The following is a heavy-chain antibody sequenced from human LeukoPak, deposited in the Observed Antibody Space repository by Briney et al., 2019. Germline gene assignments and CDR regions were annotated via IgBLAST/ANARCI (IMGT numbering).Heavy chain of an antibody. CDR2: ISGSGGST. D-gene: IGHD1-1*01. J-gene: IGHJ4*02. Sequence: GGSLRLSCAASGFTFSSFAMSWVRQAPGKGLEWVSAISGSGGSTYYADSVKGRFTISRDNSKNTLSLQMNSLRAEDTAIYYCAKASNAWNYFDYWGQGTLVTVSS. CDR3: AKASNAWNYFDY. V-gene: IGHV3-23*01. CDR1: GFTFSSFA.